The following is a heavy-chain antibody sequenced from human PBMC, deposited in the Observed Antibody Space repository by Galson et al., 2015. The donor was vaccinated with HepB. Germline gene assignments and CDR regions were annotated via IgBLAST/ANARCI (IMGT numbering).Heavy chain of an antibody. CDR3: ARDTYYGVVIAHDAFDI. J-gene: IGHJ3*02. CDR2: ISAYNGKT. CDR1: GYTFNTYG. Sequence: QSGAEVKKPGASVKVSCKASGYTFNTYGISWVRQAPGQGLEWMGWISAYNGKTNYTQEVQGRVTMTTDTSTSTAYMELRSLRSDDTAVYYCARDTYYGVVIAHDAFDIWGQGTMVTVSS. D-gene: IGHD3-3*01. V-gene: IGHV1-18*01.